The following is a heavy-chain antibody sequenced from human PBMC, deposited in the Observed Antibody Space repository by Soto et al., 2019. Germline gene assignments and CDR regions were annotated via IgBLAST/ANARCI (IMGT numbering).Heavy chain of an antibody. CDR3: ARDGGHGDYAAFDI. J-gene: IGHJ3*02. V-gene: IGHV3-33*01. Sequence: QVQLVESGGGVVQPGRSLRLSCAASGFTFSSYGMHWVRQAPGKGLEWVAVIWYDGSNKYYADSVKGRFTISRDNSKNTLYLQMNSLRAEDTAVYYSARDGGHGDYAAFDIWGQGTMVTVSS. D-gene: IGHD4-17*01. CDR2: IWYDGSNK. CDR1: GFTFSSYG.